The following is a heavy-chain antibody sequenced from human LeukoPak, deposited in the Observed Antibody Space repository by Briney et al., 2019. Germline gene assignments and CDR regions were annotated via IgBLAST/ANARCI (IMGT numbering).Heavy chain of an antibody. CDR2: IYHSGST. Sequence: SETLSLTCTVSGYSISSGYYWGWIRQPPGKGLEWIGSIYHSGSTNYNPSLKSRVTISVDTSKNQFSLKLSSVTAADTAVYYCARALSSWYGVDYWGQGTLVTVSS. V-gene: IGHV4-38-2*02. J-gene: IGHJ4*02. CDR3: ARALSSWYGVDY. D-gene: IGHD6-13*01. CDR1: GYSISSGYY.